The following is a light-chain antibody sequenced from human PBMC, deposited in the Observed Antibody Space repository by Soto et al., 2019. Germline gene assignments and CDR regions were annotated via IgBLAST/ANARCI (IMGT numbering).Light chain of an antibody. Sequence: QSALTQPASVSGSTGQSITISCSGTRSDVGAHDFVSWYQHHPDKAPKVIIFEVTKRPSGVSDRFSGSKTGNTASLTISGLQAEDEADYYCNSFTLSNTVIFGGGTKLTVL. V-gene: IGLV2-14*01. CDR2: EVT. CDR3: NSFTLSNTVI. J-gene: IGLJ2*01. CDR1: RSDVGAHDF.